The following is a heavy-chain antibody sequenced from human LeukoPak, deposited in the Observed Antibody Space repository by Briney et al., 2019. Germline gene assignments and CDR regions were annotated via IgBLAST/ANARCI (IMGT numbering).Heavy chain of an antibody. CDR3: AITLTGYYYFDY. D-gene: IGHD3-9*01. Sequence: SETLSLTCTVSGGSISSSSYYWGWIRQPPGKGLEWIGSIYYSGSTYYNPSLKSRVTISVDTSKNQFSLKLSSVTAADTAVYYCAITLTGYYYFDYWGQGTLVTVSS. CDR2: IYYSGST. CDR1: GGSISSSSYY. V-gene: IGHV4-39*07. J-gene: IGHJ4*02.